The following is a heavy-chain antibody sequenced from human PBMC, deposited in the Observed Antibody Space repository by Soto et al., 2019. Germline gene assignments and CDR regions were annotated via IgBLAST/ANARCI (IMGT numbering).Heavy chain of an antibody. J-gene: IGHJ4*01. CDR3: TSVSLFTGHRDRLAF. D-gene: IGHD3-9*01. V-gene: IGHV3-15*07. Sequence: GGSLRLSCAASGFTFSDAWINWVRQAPGKGLEWVGRIKSKIDGGTTDFAAPVKGRFAISRDDSRDMVYMEMYSLKTDDTAVYYCTSVSLFTGHRDRLAFWGHGSLVTVSS. CDR2: IKSKIDGGTT. CDR1: GFTFSDAW.